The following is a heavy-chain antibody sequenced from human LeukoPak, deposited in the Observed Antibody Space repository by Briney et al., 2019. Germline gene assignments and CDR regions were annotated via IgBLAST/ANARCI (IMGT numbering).Heavy chain of an antibody. CDR2: INLDGSEK. CDR3: ASRDYYGSEDY. Sequence: GGSLRLSCAASGFTFRNYWMSWVRQAPGKGLEWVANINLDGSEKFYVDSVKGRFTISRDNAKNSLYLQMNSLRAEDTAVYYCASRDYYGSEDYWGQGTLVTVSS. CDR1: GFTFRNYW. V-gene: IGHV3-7*01. J-gene: IGHJ4*02. D-gene: IGHD3-10*01.